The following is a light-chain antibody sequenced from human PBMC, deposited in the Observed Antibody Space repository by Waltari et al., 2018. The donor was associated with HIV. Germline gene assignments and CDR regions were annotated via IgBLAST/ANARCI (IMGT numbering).Light chain of an antibody. CDR2: DAS. J-gene: IGKJ2*01. CDR3: QQRSNWPSYT. V-gene: IGKV3-11*01. Sequence: EIVLTQSPATLSLSPGERATLPCRASQSVSSYLAWYQQKPGQAPRLLIYDASNRATGIPARFSGSGSGTYFTLTISSLEPEDFAVYYCQQRSNWPSYTFGQGTKLEIK. CDR1: QSVSSY.